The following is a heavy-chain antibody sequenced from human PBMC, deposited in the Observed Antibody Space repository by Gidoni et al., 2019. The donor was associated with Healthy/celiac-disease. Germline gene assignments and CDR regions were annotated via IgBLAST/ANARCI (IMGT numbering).Heavy chain of an antibody. CDR1: GGSFSGYY. CDR2: INHSGST. CDR3: ARGSTYYDFWSAHMRYFDY. V-gene: IGHV4-34*01. J-gene: IGHJ4*02. D-gene: IGHD3-3*01. Sequence: QVQLQQWGAGLLKPSETLSLTCAVYGGSFSGYYWSWIRQPPGKGLEWIGEINHSGSTNYNPSLKSRVTISVDTPKNQFSLKLSSVTAADKAVYYCARGSTYYDFWSAHMRYFDYWGQGTLVTVSS.